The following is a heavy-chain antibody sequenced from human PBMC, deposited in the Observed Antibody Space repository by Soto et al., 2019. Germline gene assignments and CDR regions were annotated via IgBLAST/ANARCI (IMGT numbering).Heavy chain of an antibody. Sequence: PGGSLRLSCAASGFTFSSYWMSWVRQAPGKGLEWVANIKQDGSEKYYVDSVKGRFTISRDNAKNSLYLQMNSLRAEDTAVYYCAREDIVVVPAAMDFDIWGQGKMVTVSS. CDR1: GFTFSSYW. CDR3: AREDIVVVPAAMDFDI. D-gene: IGHD2-2*01. CDR2: IKQDGSEK. J-gene: IGHJ3*02. V-gene: IGHV3-7*01.